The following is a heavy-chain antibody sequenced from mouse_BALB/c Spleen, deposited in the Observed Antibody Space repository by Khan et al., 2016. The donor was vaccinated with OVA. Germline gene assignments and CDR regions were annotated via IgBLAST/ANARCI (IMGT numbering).Heavy chain of an antibody. CDR1: GYIFTSYW. J-gene: IGHJ3*01. CDR2: IYPGTGSI. D-gene: IGHD2-1*01. V-gene: IGHV1S132*01. Sequence: VQLKQSGGDLVRPGASVKLSCKTSGYIFTSYWIHWVKQWSGQGLEWIARIYPGTGSIYYNENFKDKATLTADISSSTAYMQLGSLKSEDSAVFLCARGSGYGNCFNYWGQGTLVTVSA. CDR3: ARGSGYGNCFNY.